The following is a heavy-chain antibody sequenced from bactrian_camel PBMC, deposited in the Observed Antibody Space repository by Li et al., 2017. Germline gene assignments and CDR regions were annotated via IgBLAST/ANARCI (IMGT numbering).Heavy chain of an antibody. Sequence: VQLVESGGGLVQPGGSLRLSCSASGFQFADYPMSWVRQAPGKEREGVATIDSEDITSYSDSVKGRLTVSKGDAEKSLTLQMNSLKPEDTSMYYCAAGIWPRSCTVKSGIDFWGQGTQVTVS. CDR3: AAGIWPRSCTVKSGIDF. J-gene: IGHJ4*01. V-gene: IGHV3S42*01. D-gene: IGHD6*01. CDR2: IDSEDIT. CDR1: GFQFADYP.